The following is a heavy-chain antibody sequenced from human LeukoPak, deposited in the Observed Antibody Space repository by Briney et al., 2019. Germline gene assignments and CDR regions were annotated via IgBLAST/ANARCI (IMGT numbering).Heavy chain of an antibody. CDR2: ISSSGGST. CDR3: AKDEGLVGATTFDY. J-gene: IGHJ4*02. CDR1: GLTSSSFA. D-gene: IGHD1-26*01. V-gene: IGHV3-23*01. Sequence: GRSLRLSCAASGLTSSSFAVSWVSHAPGRGLEWVSAISSSGGSTYYADSVKGRFTSSRDNSKNTLYLQMNSLRAEDTAVYYCAKDEGLVGATTFDYWGQGTLVTVSS.